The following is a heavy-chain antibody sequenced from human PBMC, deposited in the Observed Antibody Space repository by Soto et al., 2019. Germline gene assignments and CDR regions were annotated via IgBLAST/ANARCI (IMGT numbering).Heavy chain of an antibody. D-gene: IGHD3-16*01. CDR3: ARGGWLPPGFDY. CDR2: IYYSGST. CDR1: GGSISSYY. Sequence: QVQLQESGPGLVKPSETLSLTCTVSGGSISSYYWSWIRQPPGKGLEWIGYIYYSGSTYYNPSLKSRXIIXVXMSKNQFSLKLSSVTAADTAVYYCARGGWLPPGFDYWGQGTLVTVSS. J-gene: IGHJ4*02. V-gene: IGHV4-59*08.